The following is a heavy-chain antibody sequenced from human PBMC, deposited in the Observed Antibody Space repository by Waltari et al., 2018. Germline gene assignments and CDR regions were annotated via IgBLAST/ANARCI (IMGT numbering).Heavy chain of an antibody. CDR2: IYYSGST. V-gene: IGHV4-39*07. D-gene: IGHD2-15*01. CDR1: GGSISSSSYY. J-gene: IGHJ4*02. Sequence: QLQLQESGPGLVKPSATLSLTCTVSGGSISSSSYYWGWIRQPPGKGREWIVSIYYSGSTYYTPSLKSLVTISVDTSKNQFSLKLSSVTAADTAVYYCAREKDGPYYFDYWGQGTLVTVSS. CDR3: AREKDGPYYFDY.